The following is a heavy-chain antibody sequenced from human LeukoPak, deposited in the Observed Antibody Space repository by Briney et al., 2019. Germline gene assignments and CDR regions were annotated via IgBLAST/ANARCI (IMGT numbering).Heavy chain of an antibody. Sequence: PGGSLRLSCPASGFSPSSYWMSWVRQAPGKGLEWEANIKQDGSEKYYVDSVKGRFTISRDNAKNSLYLQMNSLRAEDTAVYYCATSYGDYPNAAFDIWGQGTMVTVSS. CDR3: ATSYGDYPNAAFDI. D-gene: IGHD4-17*01. V-gene: IGHV3-7*01. CDR1: GFSPSSYW. CDR2: IKQDGSEK. J-gene: IGHJ3*02.